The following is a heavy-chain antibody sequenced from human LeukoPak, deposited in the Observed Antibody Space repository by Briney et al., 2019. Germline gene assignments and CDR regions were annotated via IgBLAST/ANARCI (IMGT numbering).Heavy chain of an antibody. V-gene: IGHV1-8*01. Sequence: ASVKVSCKASGYTFTSYDINWVRQATGQGLEWMGWMNPNSGNTGYAQKFQGRVTMTRNTSISTAYMELSSLRSEDTAVYYRARPQQQLGDDAFDIWGQGTMVTVSS. D-gene: IGHD6-13*01. CDR2: MNPNSGNT. CDR1: GYTFTSYD. CDR3: ARPQQQLGDDAFDI. J-gene: IGHJ3*02.